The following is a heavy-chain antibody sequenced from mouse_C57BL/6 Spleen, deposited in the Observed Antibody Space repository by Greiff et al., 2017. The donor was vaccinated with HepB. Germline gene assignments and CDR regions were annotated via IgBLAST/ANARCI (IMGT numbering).Heavy chain of an antibody. V-gene: IGHV1-4*01. D-gene: IGHD2-1*01. CDR2: INPSSGYT. CDR3: ARRENGNYFDY. Sequence: VQLQESGAELARPGASVKMSCKASGYTFTSYTMHWVKQRPGQGLEWIGYINPSSGYTKYNQKFKDKATLTADKSSSTAYMQLSSLTSEDSAVYYCARRENGNYFDYWGQGTTLTVSS. J-gene: IGHJ2*01. CDR1: GYTFTSYT.